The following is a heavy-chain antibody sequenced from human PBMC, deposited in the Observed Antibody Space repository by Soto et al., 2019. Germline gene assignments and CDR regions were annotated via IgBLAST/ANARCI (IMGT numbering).Heavy chain of an antibody. D-gene: IGHD6-6*01. J-gene: IGHJ6*02. Sequence: QVQLVQSGAEVKKPGSSVKVSCKASGGTFSSYAISWVRQAPGQGLEWMGGIIPIFGTANYAQKFQGRVTSTADESKSTAYMELSSLRSEDTAVYYCARAAGYSSSSDYYYGMDVWGQGTTVTVSS. CDR2: IIPIFGTA. V-gene: IGHV1-69*01. CDR3: ARAAGYSSSSDYYYGMDV. CDR1: GGTFSSYA.